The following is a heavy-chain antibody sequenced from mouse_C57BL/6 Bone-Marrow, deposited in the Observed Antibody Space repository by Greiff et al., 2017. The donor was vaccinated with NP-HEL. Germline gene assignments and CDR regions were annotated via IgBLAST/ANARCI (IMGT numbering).Heavy chain of an antibody. CDR1: GYTFTSYW. V-gene: IGHV1-50*01. CDR3: ASRLERFAY. D-gene: IGHD6-2*01. Sequence: VKLQQPGAELVKPGASVKLSCKASGYTFTSYWMQWVKQRPGQGLEWIGEIDPSDSYTNYNQKFKGKATLTVDTSSSTAYMQLSSLTSEDSAVYYCASRLERFAYWGQGTLVTVSA. J-gene: IGHJ3*01. CDR2: IDPSDSYT.